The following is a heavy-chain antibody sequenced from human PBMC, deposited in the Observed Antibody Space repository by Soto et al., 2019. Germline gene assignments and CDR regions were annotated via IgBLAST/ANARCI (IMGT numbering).Heavy chain of an antibody. V-gene: IGHV3-23*01. CDR3: AKDLRYGDYVSYFDY. Sequence: GGSLRLSCAASGFTFSSYAMGWVRQAPGKGLEWVSAISGSGGSTYYADSVKGRFTISRDNSKNTLYLQMNSLRAEDTAVYYCAKDLRYGDYVSYFDYWGQGTLVTVSS. CDR1: GFTFSSYA. CDR2: ISGSGGST. J-gene: IGHJ4*02. D-gene: IGHD4-17*01.